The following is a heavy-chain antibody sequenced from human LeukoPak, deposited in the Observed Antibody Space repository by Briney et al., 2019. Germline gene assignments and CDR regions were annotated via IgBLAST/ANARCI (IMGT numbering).Heavy chain of an antibody. Sequence: GGSLRLSCAASGFTFSSYAMSWVRQAPGKGLEWVSAISGSGGSTYYADSVKGRFTISRDNSKNTLYLQMNSLRAEDTAVYYCARDQAVAGYVDYWGQGTLVTVSS. D-gene: IGHD6-19*01. CDR2: ISGSGGST. CDR3: ARDQAVAGYVDY. CDR1: GFTFSSYA. J-gene: IGHJ4*02. V-gene: IGHV3-23*01.